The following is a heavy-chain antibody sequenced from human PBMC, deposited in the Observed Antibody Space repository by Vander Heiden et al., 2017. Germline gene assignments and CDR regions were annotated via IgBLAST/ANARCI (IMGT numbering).Heavy chain of an antibody. CDR3: ASTGGIVVVRGYYYYGMDV. CDR2: INPSGGST. Sequence: QVQLVQSGAEVKKPGASVTVSCKGSGYTYTSDSMPWVRQAPGQGLEWMGIINPSGGSTSYAQKFQGRVTMTRDTSTSTVYMKRISLRSEDTAVYYCASTGGIVVVRGYYYYGMDVWGQGTTVTVSS. D-gene: IGHD3-22*01. V-gene: IGHV1-46*01. J-gene: IGHJ6*02. CDR1: GYTYTSDS.